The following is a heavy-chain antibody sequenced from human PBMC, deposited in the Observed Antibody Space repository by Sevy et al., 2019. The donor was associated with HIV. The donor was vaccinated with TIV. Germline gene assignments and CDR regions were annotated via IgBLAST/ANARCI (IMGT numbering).Heavy chain of an antibody. CDR2: IWFDGSNT. V-gene: IGHV3-33*01. CDR3: ARDLEFYDYGDYGPAFMPDY. Sequence: GGSVRLSCAASGFTFSTYGMHWVRLAPGKGLEWVAVIWFDGSNTYYADSVKGRFTISRDIAKNTLHLQMNSLRAEDTAVYYCARDLEFYDYGDYGPAFMPDYWGQGTLVTVSS. CDR1: GFTFSTYG. J-gene: IGHJ4*02. D-gene: IGHD4-17*01.